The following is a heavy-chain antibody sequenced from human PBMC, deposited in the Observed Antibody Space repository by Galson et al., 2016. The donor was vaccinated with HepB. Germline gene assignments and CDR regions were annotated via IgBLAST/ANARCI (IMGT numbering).Heavy chain of an antibody. V-gene: IGHV3-30*18. J-gene: IGHJ3*02. D-gene: IGHD5-12*01. CDR1: GFSFSGYG. Sequence: SLRLSCAASGFSFSGYGIHWVRQAPGKGLEWVAVISYDGYKTYYADSVKGRFSISRDNYKNSVSLQINSLRTEETAVYYCAKADTGYIWDPIDMWGQGTRVTVSP. CDR2: ISYDGYKT. CDR3: AKADTGYIWDPIDM.